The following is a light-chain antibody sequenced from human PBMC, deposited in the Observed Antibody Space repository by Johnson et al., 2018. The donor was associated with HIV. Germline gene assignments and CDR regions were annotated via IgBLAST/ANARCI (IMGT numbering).Light chain of an antibody. CDR1: SSNLGGDY. Sequence: QSVLTQPPSVSAAPGQKVDISCSGSSSNLGGDYVSWYQQLPGTAPKLLIYDNDKRPSGIPDRLSGPQARTSATPSITGLPTGDEADYYCGIWQTSLSTGGVFGAGTKVTVL. CDR2: DND. V-gene: IGLV1-51*01. J-gene: IGLJ1*01. CDR3: GIWQTSLSTGGV.